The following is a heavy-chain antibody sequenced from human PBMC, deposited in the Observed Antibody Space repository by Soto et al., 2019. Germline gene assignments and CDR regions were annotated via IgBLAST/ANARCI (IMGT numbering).Heavy chain of an antibody. CDR1: GGTFSSYA. V-gene: IGHV1-69*13. Sequence: SVKVSCKASGGTFSSYAISWVRQAPGQGLEWMGGIIPIFGTANYAQKFQGRVTITADEPTSTAYMELSSLRSEDTAVYYCARDPRYSSSAFDIWGQGTMVTVSS. D-gene: IGHD6-6*01. CDR3: ARDPRYSSSAFDI. J-gene: IGHJ3*02. CDR2: IIPIFGTA.